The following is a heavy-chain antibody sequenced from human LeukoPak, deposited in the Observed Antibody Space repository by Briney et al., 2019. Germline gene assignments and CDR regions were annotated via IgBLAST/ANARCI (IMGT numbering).Heavy chain of an antibody. J-gene: IGHJ4*02. CDR3: ARGGYGSS. D-gene: IGHD5-18*01. CDR2: ISYDGTAK. Sequence: PGTSLRLSCAASGFIFSSYAMHWVRQAPGKGLEWVAVISYDGTAKYYVDSVKGRFTISRDNSKNTLYLQMNSLRAEDTAVYYCARGGYGSSWGQGTLVTVSS. V-gene: IGHV3-30-3*01. CDR1: GFIFSSYA.